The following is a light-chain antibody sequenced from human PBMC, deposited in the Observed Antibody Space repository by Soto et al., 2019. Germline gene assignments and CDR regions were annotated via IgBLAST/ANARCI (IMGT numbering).Light chain of an antibody. CDR3: QQYGSSGT. CDR1: QSVSIY. J-gene: IGKJ1*01. CDR2: GAS. Sequence: EIVLTQSPATVSLSTGERATLSCRASQSVSIYLAWYQQKPGQAPRLLIYGASNRATGIPDRFSGSGSGTDFTLTISRLEPEDFAVYYCQQYGSSGTFGQGTKVDIK. V-gene: IGKV3-20*01.